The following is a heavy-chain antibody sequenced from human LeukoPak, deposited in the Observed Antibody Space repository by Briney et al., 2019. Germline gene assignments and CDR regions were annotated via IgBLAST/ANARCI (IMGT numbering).Heavy chain of an antibody. D-gene: IGHD3-9*01. CDR2: IYYSGST. CDR3: ARAPRTGYYNVDSRSYFDY. CDR1: GGSISSSNW. Sequence: SETLSLTCAVSGGSISSSNWWNWIRQPPGKGLEWIGSIYYSGSTYYNPSLKSRVTISVDTSKNQFSLKLSSVTAADTAVYYCARAPRTGYYNVDSRSYFDYWGQGTLVTVSS. V-gene: IGHV4-4*02. J-gene: IGHJ4*02.